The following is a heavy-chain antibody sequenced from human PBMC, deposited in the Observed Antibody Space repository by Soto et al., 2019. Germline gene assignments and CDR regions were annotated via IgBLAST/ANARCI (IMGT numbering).Heavy chain of an antibody. CDR2: ISSSSSTV. J-gene: IGHJ5*02. CDR1: GLTFSSYS. D-gene: IGHD6-13*01. CDR3: ARHPERIAEIGWFDP. Sequence: GGSLRLSCAASGLTFSSYSMNWVRQAPGKGLEWVSYISSSSSTVYYADSVKGRFTISRDNAKNSLYLQMNSLRAEDTAVYYCARHPERIAEIGWFDPWGQGTLVTVSS. V-gene: IGHV3-48*01.